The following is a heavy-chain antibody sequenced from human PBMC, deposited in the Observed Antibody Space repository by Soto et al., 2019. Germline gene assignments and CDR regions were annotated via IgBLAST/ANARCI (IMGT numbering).Heavy chain of an antibody. CDR2: INDSGST. V-gene: IGHV4-34*01. CDR1: GGSFSGYY. J-gene: IGHJ4*02. D-gene: IGHD6-19*01. Sequence: TSETLSLTCAEYGGSFSGYYWIWIRQPPGKGLEWIGEINDSGSTNYNPSLKSRVTISVDTSKNQFSLKLSSVTAADTAVYYCARHRYSSGWYVPDFHYWGQGTPATV. CDR3: ARHRYSSGWYVPDFHY.